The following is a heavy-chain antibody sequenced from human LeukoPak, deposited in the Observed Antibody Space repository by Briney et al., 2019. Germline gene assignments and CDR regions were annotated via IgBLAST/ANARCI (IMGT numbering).Heavy chain of an antibody. D-gene: IGHD2-2*02. CDR2: IYTSGST. J-gene: IGHJ4*02. CDR1: GGSISSGSYY. CDR3: ARGSRQLVVPAAIPDY. Sequence: SETLSLTCTVSGGSISSGSYYWSWIRQPAGKGLEWIGRIYTSGSTNYNPSLKSRVTISVDTSKNQFSLKLSSVTAADTAVYYCARGSRQLVVPAAIPDYWGQGTLVTVSS. V-gene: IGHV4-61*02.